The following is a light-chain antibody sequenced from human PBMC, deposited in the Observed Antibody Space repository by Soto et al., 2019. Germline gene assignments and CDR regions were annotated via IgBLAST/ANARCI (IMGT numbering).Light chain of an antibody. CDR3: LQDYSYPYT. V-gene: IGKV1-6*01. CDR2: AAS. CDR1: QGIRND. J-gene: IGKJ2*01. Sequence: AIQMTQSPSSLSASVGDRVTISCRASQGIRNDLGWYQQKPGKAPKLLIYAASSLQSGVPSRFSGSGSGTDFTLTISSLQPEEFAIYYCLQDYSYPYTFGQGTKLEIK.